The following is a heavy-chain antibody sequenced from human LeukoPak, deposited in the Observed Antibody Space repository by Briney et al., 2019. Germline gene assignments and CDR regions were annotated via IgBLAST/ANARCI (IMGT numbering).Heavy chain of an antibody. V-gene: IGHV3-74*01. Sequence: GGSLRLSCAASGFTFTSYWMHWVRQAPGKGLVWVSRVNSDGSSTTYADSVKGRFTITRDNAKNTLYLQMNSLRAEDTAVYYCARGRYYGMDVWGQGTTVTVSS. CDR1: GFTFTSYW. CDR3: ARGRYYGMDV. J-gene: IGHJ6*02. CDR2: VNSDGSST.